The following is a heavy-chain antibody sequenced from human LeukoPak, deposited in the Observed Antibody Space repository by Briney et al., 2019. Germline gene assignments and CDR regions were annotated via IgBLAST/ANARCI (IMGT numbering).Heavy chain of an antibody. CDR3: ARTTSLTASGYDY. D-gene: IGHD4-17*01. J-gene: IGHJ4*02. CDR1: GYTFTNYH. CDR2: INPNNDDR. V-gene: IGHV1-8*03. Sequence: ASVKVSCKASGYTFTNYHINWVRQATGQGLEWMGWINPNNDDRGYAQKFQGRVTITRDTSISTAYMELRSLRSEDTAIYFCARTTSLTASGYDYWGQGTLVIVSS.